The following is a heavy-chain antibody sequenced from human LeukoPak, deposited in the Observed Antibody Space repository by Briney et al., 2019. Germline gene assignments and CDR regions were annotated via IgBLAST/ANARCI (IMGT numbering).Heavy chain of an antibody. Sequence: GGSLCLTCITSGFSVSSNYRIWVRQPPGKGLELVSVIYSDDNTCYADSAKGRFTISRDNSKNTLYLQMNSLRVEDTAVYYCARVQRGYNDYNYPCWGQARLVTVSS. CDR3: ARVQRGYNDYNYPC. CDR1: GFSVSSNY. J-gene: IGHJ4*02. V-gene: IGHV3-53*01. CDR2: IYSDDNT. D-gene: IGHD5-12*01.